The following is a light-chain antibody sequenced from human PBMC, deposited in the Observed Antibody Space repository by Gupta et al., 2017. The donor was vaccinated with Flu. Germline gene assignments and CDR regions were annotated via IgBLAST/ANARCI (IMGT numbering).Light chain of an antibody. CDR1: RGNIASND. V-gene: IGLV6-57*01. Sequence: NFMLTQPHSVSESPGKTVTISCTRSRGNIASNDGPWFQQRPGSSATTVIYADKERLSGVPDRFSGSIDSSSNAASLTISGLKTEDEADYYCQSYDTRNHGVFGGGTKLTVL. CDR3: QSYDTRNHGV. CDR2: ADK. J-gene: IGLJ3*02.